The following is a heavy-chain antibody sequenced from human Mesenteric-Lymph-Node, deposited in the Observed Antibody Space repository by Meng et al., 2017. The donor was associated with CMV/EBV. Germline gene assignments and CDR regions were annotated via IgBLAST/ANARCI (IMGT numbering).Heavy chain of an antibody. Sequence: SGYPFTGYYMHWVRQAPGQGLEWMGWINPNSGGTNYAQKFQGWVTMTRDTSISTAYMELSRLRSDDTAVYYCARAGSSSWHAYYFDYWGQGTLVTVSS. CDR3: ARAGSSSWHAYYFDY. V-gene: IGHV1-2*04. D-gene: IGHD6-13*01. J-gene: IGHJ4*02. CDR2: INPNSGGT. CDR1: GYPFTGYY.